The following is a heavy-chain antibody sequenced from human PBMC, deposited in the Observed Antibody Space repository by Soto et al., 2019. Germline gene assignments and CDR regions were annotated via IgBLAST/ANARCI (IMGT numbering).Heavy chain of an antibody. V-gene: IGHV4-39*01. CDR2: MYHRGNT. Sequence: QLQLQESGPGLVKPSGTLSLTCTVSGASISTTSYWGWILQPPGKGLEWIGAMYHRGNTYYSPSIKRRVNVSVDTSKNQISPRLTSVTAADTAVYSCARQTGLVRGVTDSWGQATLVTVSS. D-gene: IGHD3-10*01. CDR1: GASISTTSY. CDR3: ARQTGLVRGVTDS. J-gene: IGHJ4*02.